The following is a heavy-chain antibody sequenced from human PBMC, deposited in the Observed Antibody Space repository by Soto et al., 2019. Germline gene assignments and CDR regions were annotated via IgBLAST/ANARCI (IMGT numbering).Heavy chain of an antibody. Sequence: PSETLSLTCTVSGGSISSYYWSWIRQPPGKGLEWIGYIYYSGSTNYNPSLKSRVTISVDTSKNQFSLKLSSVTAADTAVYYCARHLYDFWSGSDFDYWGQGTLVTVPQ. J-gene: IGHJ4*02. V-gene: IGHV4-59*08. CDR3: ARHLYDFWSGSDFDY. CDR1: GGSISSYY. D-gene: IGHD3-3*01. CDR2: IYYSGST.